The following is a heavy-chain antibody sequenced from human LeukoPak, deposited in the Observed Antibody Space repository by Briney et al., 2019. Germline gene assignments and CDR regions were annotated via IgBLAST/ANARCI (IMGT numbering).Heavy chain of an antibody. D-gene: IGHD3-22*01. CDR1: GGSINSYY. J-gene: IGHJ5*02. Sequence: SETLSLTCTVSGGSINSYYWSWIRQPPGKGLEWIGYIHHSGGITYYNPSLKSRVTISLDTSKNQFSLSLTSVTAADTAVYYCARRYYDSSGYYFGFQTINWFDPWGQGTLVTVSS. CDR3: ARRYYDSSGYYFGFQTINWFDP. V-gene: IGHV4-59*08. CDR2: IHHSGGIT.